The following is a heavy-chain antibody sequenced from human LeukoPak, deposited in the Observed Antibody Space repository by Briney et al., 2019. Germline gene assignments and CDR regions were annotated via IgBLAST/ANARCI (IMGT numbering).Heavy chain of an antibody. Sequence: GGSLRLSCAASGFTFSDYYMNWIRQAPGKGLEWVSFIYSGSTHYADSVKGRFTISRDNAKNSLYLQMNSLRAEDTAVYYCARRRDSGSLQHFDYWGQGTLVTVSS. CDR3: ARRRDSGSLQHFDY. V-gene: IGHV3-69-1*01. CDR1: GFTFSDYY. CDR2: IYSGST. D-gene: IGHD1-26*01. J-gene: IGHJ4*02.